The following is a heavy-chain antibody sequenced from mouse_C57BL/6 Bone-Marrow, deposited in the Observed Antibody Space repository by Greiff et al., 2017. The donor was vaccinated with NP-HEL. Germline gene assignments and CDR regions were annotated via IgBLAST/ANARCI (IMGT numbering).Heavy chain of an antibody. CDR3: ARKDYGSSYDYYAMDD. CDR2: IWSGGST. CDR1: GFSLTSYG. Sequence: VKVVESGPGLVQPSQSLSITCTVSGFSLTSYGVHWVRQSPGKGLEWLGVIWSGGSTDYNEAFISSLSISKYNSKSQIFFKMNSLLADDTAIDYCARKDYGSSYDYYAMDDWGQGTSVTVSS. J-gene: IGHJ4*01. D-gene: IGHD1-1*01. V-gene: IGHV2-2*01.